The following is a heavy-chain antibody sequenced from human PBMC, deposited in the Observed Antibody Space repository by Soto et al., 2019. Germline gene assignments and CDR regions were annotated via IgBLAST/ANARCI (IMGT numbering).Heavy chain of an antibody. Sequence: GASVKVSCKDSGGTFSSYAISWVRQAPGQGLEWMGGIIPIFGTANYAQKFQGRVTITADESTSTAYMELSSLRSEDTAVYYCVRGRKQWLSYYGMDVWGQGPTATVS. CDR3: VRGRKQWLSYYGMDV. J-gene: IGHJ6*02. D-gene: IGHD6-19*01. CDR2: IIPIFGTA. V-gene: IGHV1-69*13. CDR1: GGTFSSYA.